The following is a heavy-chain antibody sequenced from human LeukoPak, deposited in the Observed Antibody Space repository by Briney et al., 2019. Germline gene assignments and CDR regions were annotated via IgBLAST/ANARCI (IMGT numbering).Heavy chain of an antibody. J-gene: IGHJ4*02. Sequence: PGGSLRLSCAASGFTFSNYEMNWVRQAPGKGLEWVSYISSSGTTIYYAARRFTISRDNAKNSLYLLMNSLGAEDTAIYYCARGYCSGGSCYRGDYWGQGTLVTVSS. CDR2: ISSSGTTI. CDR1: GFTFSNYE. V-gene: IGHV3-48*03. D-gene: IGHD2-15*01. CDR3: ARGYCSGGSCYRGDY.